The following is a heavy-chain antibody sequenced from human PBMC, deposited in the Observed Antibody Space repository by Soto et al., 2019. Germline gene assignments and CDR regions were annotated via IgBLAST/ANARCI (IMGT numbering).Heavy chain of an antibody. CDR3: ARNRGSWRVAAAGTPFGY. Sequence: GGSLRLSCAASGFTFSSYSMNWVRQAPGKGLEWVSYISSSSSTIYYADSVKGRFTISRDNAKNSLYLQMNSLRAEDTAVYYCARNRGSWRVAAAGTPFGYWGQGTLVTVSS. CDR2: ISSSSSTI. J-gene: IGHJ4*02. D-gene: IGHD6-13*01. V-gene: IGHV3-48*01. CDR1: GFTFSSYS.